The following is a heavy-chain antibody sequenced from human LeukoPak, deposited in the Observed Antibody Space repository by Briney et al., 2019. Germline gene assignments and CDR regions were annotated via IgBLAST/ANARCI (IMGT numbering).Heavy chain of an antibody. D-gene: IGHD2-15*01. V-gene: IGHV1-24*01. CDR2: FDPEDGET. CDR3: ARTWIPTSGCSV. J-gene: IGHJ4*02. Sequence: ASVKVSCKVSGYTLTELSMHWVRQAPGTGLEWMGGFDPEDGETIYAQKFQGRVTMTEDTSTDTAYMELSSLRSEDTAVYYCARTWIPTSGCSVWGQGTLVTVSS. CDR1: GYTLTELS.